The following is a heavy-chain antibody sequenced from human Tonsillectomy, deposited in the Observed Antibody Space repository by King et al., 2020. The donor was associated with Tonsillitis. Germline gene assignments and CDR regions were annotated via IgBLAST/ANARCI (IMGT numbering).Heavy chain of an antibody. CDR1: GGSISSGGYY. Sequence: QLQESGPGLVKPSQTLSLTCSVSGGSISSGGYYWSWIRQPAGKGLEWIGRINTSGNTNYNPSLKSRVTISVDTSKNQFSLRLTSVTAADTAVYYCARGVGLLDDWGQGTLVTVPS. J-gene: IGHJ4*02. CDR3: ARGVGLLDD. V-gene: IGHV4-61*02. D-gene: IGHD1-26*01. CDR2: INTSGNT.